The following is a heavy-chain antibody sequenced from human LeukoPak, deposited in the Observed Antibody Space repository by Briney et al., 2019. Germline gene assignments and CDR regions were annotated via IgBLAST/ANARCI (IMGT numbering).Heavy chain of an antibody. J-gene: IGHJ3*02. CDR1: GYSISSGYY. D-gene: IGHD5-18*01. Sequence: PSETLSLTCTVSGYSISSGYYWGWIRQPPGKGLEWIGSIYHSGSTYYNPSLKSRVTISVDTSKNQFSLKLSSVTAADTAVYYCARGRLWSDIWGQGTMVTVSS. V-gene: IGHV4-38-2*02. CDR2: IYHSGST. CDR3: ARGRLWSDI.